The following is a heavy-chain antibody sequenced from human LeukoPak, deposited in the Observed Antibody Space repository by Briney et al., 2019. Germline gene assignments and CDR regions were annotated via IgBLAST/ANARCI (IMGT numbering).Heavy chain of an antibody. CDR2: IKSKADGETT. J-gene: IGHJ4*02. CDR3: AIDEPNYAPYDFDY. Sequence: GGSLRLSCAASRFTFSNPWMNWVRQAPGKGLEWVGRIKSKADGETTDYAAPVKGRFTISRDDSNNMVYLQMNSLKIEDTAVYYCAIDEPNYAPYDFDYWGQGTLVTVSS. CDR1: RFTFSNPW. V-gene: IGHV3-15*01. D-gene: IGHD4/OR15-4a*01.